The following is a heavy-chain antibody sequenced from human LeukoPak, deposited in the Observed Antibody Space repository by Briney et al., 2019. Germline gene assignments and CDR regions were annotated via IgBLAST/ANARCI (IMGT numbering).Heavy chain of an antibody. Sequence: GASVKVSCKASGGTFSSYAISWVRQAPGQGLEWMGGIIPIFGTANYAQKFQGRVTITADESTSTAYMELSSLRSEDTAVYYCYAMATYGEVDYWSQGTLVTVSS. CDR3: YAMATYGEVDY. J-gene: IGHJ4*02. V-gene: IGHV1-69*13. CDR1: GGTFSSYA. CDR2: IIPIFGTA. D-gene: IGHD5-24*01.